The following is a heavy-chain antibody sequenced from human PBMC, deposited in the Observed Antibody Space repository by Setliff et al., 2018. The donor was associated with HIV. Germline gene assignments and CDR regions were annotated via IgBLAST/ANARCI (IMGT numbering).Heavy chain of an antibody. CDR3: ARGLNYYGSGSYLPLGY. D-gene: IGHD3-10*01. J-gene: IGHJ4*02. CDR1: GFTFSRYG. Sequence: GSLRLSCAASGFTFSRYGMHWVRQAPGKGLEWIGEIDHSGNIKYHASLKSRVTISKDTSKNQISLKLRSVTAADTAVYYCARGLNYYGSGSYLPLGYWGQGTLVTVSS. V-gene: IGHV4-34*01. CDR2: IDHSGNI.